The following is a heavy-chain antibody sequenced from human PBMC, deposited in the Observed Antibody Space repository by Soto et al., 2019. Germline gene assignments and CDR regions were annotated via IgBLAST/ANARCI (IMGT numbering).Heavy chain of an antibody. CDR3: ARDPYTSGWHHDAFDI. J-gene: IGHJ3*02. CDR2: INVGNGNA. D-gene: IGHD6-19*01. CDR1: GYTFTTSA. V-gene: IGHV1-3*01. Sequence: ASVKVCCKASGYTFTTSAIHWVRQAPGQRLEWMGWINVGNGNAKYSQKFQGRVTITRDTSASAAYMELRSLRSEDTAVYYCARDPYTSGWHHDAFDIWGQGTLVT.